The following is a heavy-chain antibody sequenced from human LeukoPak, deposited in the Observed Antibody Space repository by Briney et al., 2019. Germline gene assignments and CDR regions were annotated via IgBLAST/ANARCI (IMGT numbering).Heavy chain of an antibody. V-gene: IGHV3-43*02. CDR2: ISGDGGST. J-gene: IGHJ4*02. CDR1: GFTFDDYA. D-gene: IGHD3-22*01. CDR3: TKGHHSSGYYDY. Sequence: GGSLRLSCAASGFTFDDYAIHWVRQPPGKGLEWVSLISGDGGSTYYADSVKGRFTIPKDNSKNSLYLQMNSLRTEDTALYYCTKGHHSSGYYDYWGQGTLVTVSS.